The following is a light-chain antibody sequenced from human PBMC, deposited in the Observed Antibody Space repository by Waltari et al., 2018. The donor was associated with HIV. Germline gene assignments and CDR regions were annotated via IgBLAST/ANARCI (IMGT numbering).Light chain of an antibody. CDR2: DGS. J-gene: IGKJ1*01. V-gene: IGKV1-39*01. Sequence: DIRMTQSPSSLSASIGDRITITCRASQKISSYVNWYQQKPGEAPKLLIYDGSRLHGGVPSRFGGSVSGTDFTLTISDLQPEDFATYYCQQTFSIPQPSFGQGTKVEIK. CDR1: QKISSY. CDR3: QQTFSIPQPS.